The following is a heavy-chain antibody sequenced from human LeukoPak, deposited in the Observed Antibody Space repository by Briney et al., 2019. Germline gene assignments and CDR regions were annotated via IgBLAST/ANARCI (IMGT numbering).Heavy chain of an antibody. J-gene: IGHJ4*02. Sequence: PGGSLRLSCAASGFTFSSYGMNWVRQAPGKGLEWVSSISSSSSYIYYGDSVKGRFTISRDNAKNSLYLQMNSLRAEDTAVYYCARDEVPSYYDSSGYYYYWGQGTLVTVSS. CDR1: GFTFSSYG. CDR3: ARDEVPSYYDSSGYYYY. V-gene: IGHV3-21*01. D-gene: IGHD3-22*01. CDR2: ISSSSSYI.